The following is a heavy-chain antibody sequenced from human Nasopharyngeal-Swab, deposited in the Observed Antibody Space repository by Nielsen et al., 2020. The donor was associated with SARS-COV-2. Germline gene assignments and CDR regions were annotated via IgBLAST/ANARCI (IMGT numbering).Heavy chain of an antibody. CDR2: IYYSGST. CDR3: ARGADSSGYSMYYFDY. Sequence: GSLRLSCSVSGDSIISYYWSWIRQPPGKGLEWIGYIYYSGSTNYNPSLKSRVTISVDTSKNQFSLKLSSVTAADTAVYYCARGADSSGYSMYYFDYWGQGTLVTVSS. J-gene: IGHJ4*02. CDR1: GDSIISYY. V-gene: IGHV4-59*01. D-gene: IGHD3-22*01.